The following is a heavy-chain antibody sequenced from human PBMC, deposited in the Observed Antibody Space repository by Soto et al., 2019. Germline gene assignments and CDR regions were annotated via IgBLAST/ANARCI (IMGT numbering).Heavy chain of an antibody. Sequence: NPSETLSLTCTVSGGSISSYYWSWIRQPPGKGLEWIGYIYYSGSTNYNPSLKSRVTISVDTSKNQFSLKLSSVTAADTAVYYCARGTLYSGYDPSWFDPWGQGTLVTVSS. V-gene: IGHV4-59*01. CDR1: GGSISSYY. D-gene: IGHD5-12*01. J-gene: IGHJ5*02. CDR3: ARGTLYSGYDPSWFDP. CDR2: IYYSGST.